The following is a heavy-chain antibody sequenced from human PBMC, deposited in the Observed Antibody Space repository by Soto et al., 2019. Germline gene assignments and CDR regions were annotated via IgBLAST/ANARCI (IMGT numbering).Heavy chain of an antibody. CDR3: AREGEEQWLETDDFDY. J-gene: IGHJ4*02. Sequence: GGSLRLSCAASGFTFSSYWMHWVRQAPGKGLVWVSRINSDGSSTSYADSVKGRFTISRDNAKNTLYLQMNSLRAEDTAVYYCAREGEEQWLETDDFDYWGQGTLVTVSS. V-gene: IGHV3-74*01. D-gene: IGHD6-19*01. CDR2: INSDGSST. CDR1: GFTFSSYW.